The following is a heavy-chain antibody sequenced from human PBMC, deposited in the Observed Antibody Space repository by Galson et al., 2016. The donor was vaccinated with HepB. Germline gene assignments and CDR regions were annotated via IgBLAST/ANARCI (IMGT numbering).Heavy chain of an antibody. CDR1: GFTLRDFP. D-gene: IGHD2-21*01. CDR3: ARDYFCVGASCRGERGRFDY. Sequence: SLRLSCAASGFTLRDFPMVWVRQAPGQGLEWVSSTSSDGVYTYYADSLKGRFSISRDNAKNSLFLQMSRLRAEDTAMYYCARDYFCVGASCRGERGRFDYWGQGALVTVSS. CDR2: TSSDGVYT. V-gene: IGHV3-21*01. J-gene: IGHJ4*02.